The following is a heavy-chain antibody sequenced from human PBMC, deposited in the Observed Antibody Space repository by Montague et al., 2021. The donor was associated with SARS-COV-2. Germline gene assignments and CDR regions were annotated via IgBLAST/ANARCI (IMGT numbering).Heavy chain of an antibody. Sequence: SETLSLTCTVSGGSISSYYWGWIRQPPGKGLEWIGYIYYSGSTNYNPSLKSRVTISVDTSKNQFSLKLSSVTAADTAVYYCARVGAYGDYPTPPTFDYWGQGTLVTVSS. J-gene: IGHJ4*02. CDR3: ARVGAYGDYPTPPTFDY. V-gene: IGHV4-59*01. CDR1: GGSISSYY. D-gene: IGHD4-17*01. CDR2: IYYSGST.